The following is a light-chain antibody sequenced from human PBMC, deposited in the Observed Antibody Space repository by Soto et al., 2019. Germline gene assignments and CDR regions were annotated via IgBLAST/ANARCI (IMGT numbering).Light chain of an antibody. J-gene: IGKJ2*01. V-gene: IGKV3-20*01. CDR2: GSS. CDR3: QQYGSSPPYT. Sequence: EVVLTQSPGTLSLSPGERATFSCRASQSVSNNYLAWYQQKPGQSPKLLIFGSSDRATGIPDRFSGSGSGTDFTLTISSLDPEDFAVYYCQQYGSSPPYTFGQGTKLEIK. CDR1: QSVSNNY.